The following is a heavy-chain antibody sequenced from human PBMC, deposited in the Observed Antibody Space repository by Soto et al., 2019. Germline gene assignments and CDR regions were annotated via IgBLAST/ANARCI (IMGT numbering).Heavy chain of an antibody. CDR1: GFTFNSYW. J-gene: IGHJ3*02. Sequence: EVQLVESGGALVQPGGSLRLSCAVSGFTFNSYWMSWVRQAPGKGLEWVANIKQDGSEKYYVDSVKGRFTISRDNAKNSLYLQMNSLRAEDTAVYYCARVRGYSYDLIEDAFDIWGQGTMVTVSS. V-gene: IGHV3-7*03. CDR2: IKQDGSEK. CDR3: ARVRGYSYDLIEDAFDI. D-gene: IGHD5-18*01.